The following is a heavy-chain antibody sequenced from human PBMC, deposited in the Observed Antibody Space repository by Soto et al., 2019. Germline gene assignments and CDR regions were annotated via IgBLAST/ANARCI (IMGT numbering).Heavy chain of an antibody. V-gene: IGHV1-69*04. CDR2: IIPILGIA. CDR3: AREGRGIIPTYYYYMDV. J-gene: IGHJ6*03. D-gene: IGHD3-16*01. Sequence: GASVKVSCKASGGTFSSYTISWVRQAPGQGLEWMGRIIPILGIANYAQKFQGRVTITADKSTSTAYMELSSLRSEDTAVYYCAREGRGIIPTYYYYMDVWGKGTTVTVSS. CDR1: GGTFSSYT.